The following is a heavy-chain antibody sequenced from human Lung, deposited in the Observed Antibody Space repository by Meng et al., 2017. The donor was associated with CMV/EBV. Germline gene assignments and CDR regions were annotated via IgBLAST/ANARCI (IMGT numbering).Heavy chain of an antibody. D-gene: IGHD6-13*01. Sequence: GEXXKISCAASGLAFSDYWMHWVRQVPGMGLVWVSHINGVGSTTNYADSVQGRFTISRDNAKNTVYLQMNSLRVEDTAVYYCAKDLTKRGRKESAAGTIIRGYYYYGMDVWXQGTTVTVSS. CDR1: GLAFSDYW. CDR2: INGVGSTT. CDR3: AKDLTKRGRKESAAGTIIRGYYYYGMDV. V-gene: IGHV3-74*01. J-gene: IGHJ6*02.